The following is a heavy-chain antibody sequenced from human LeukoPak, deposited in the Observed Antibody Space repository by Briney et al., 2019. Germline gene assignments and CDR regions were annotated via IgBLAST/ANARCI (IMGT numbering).Heavy chain of an antibody. CDR3: ARAPGYCSSTSCYIYGMDV. CDR2: ILASGST. CDR1: GGSISGYY. D-gene: IGHD2-2*02. V-gene: IGHV4-4*07. J-gene: IGHJ6*02. Sequence: PSETLSLTCTVSGGSISGYYWSWIRQPAGKRLEWIGRILASGSTIYNPSLKSRVTMSVDTSKNQISLELNSVTAADTAVYYCARAPGYCSSTSCYIYGMDVWGQGTTVTVSS.